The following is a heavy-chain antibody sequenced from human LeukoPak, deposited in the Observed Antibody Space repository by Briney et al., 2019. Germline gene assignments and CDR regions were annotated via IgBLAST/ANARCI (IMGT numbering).Heavy chain of an antibody. D-gene: IGHD5-24*01. Sequence: GESLKISCKGSGYSFTSYWIGWVRQMPGRGLEWMGIIFPGDSDIRYSPSFQGQVTISADKSISTAYLQWSSLKASATAIYYCARHRRGDGYNYYFDYWGQGTLVTVSS. J-gene: IGHJ4*02. CDR1: GYSFTSYW. V-gene: IGHV5-51*01. CDR2: IFPGDSDI. CDR3: ARHRRGDGYNYYFDY.